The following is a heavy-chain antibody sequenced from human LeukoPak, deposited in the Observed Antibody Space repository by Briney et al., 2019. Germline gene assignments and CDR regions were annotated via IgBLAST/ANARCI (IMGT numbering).Heavy chain of an antibody. CDR1: GFTVSSNY. V-gene: IGHV3-66*01. D-gene: IGHD4-23*01. J-gene: IGHJ6*02. CDR2: IYSGDST. Sequence: GGSLRLSCAASGFTVSSNYMSWVRQAPGKGLEWVSVIYSGDSTYYADSVKGRFTISRDNSKNTLYLQMNSLRAEDTAVYYCAREYDYGGKSGHYGMDVWGQGTTVTVS. CDR3: AREYDYGGKSGHYGMDV.